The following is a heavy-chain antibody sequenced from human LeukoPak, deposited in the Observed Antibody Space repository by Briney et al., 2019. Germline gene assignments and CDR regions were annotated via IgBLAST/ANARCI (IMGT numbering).Heavy chain of an antibody. J-gene: IGHJ6*03. CDR2: ISSSSSYI. V-gene: IGHV3-21*01. Sequence: GGSLRLSCAASGFTFSSYTMNWVRQAPGKGLEWVSSISSSSSYIYYADSVKGRFTISRDNAKNSLNLQMNSLRAEDTAVYYCARESPTALNNYYYYFYMDVWGKGTTVTISS. CDR3: ARESPTALNNYYYYFYMDV. CDR1: GFTFSSYT.